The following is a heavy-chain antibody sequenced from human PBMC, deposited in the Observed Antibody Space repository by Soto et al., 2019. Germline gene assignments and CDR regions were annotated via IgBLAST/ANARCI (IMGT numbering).Heavy chain of an antibody. Sequence: PGESLKISCKVSGYSFTNYWIGWVRQMPGKGLEWMGILYPDDSDTRYSASFQGQVTFSGDTSISTAYLQWSSLKASDTAMYYCARRSISAKYYFDFWGQGNLVTVSS. CDR3: ARRSISAKYYFDF. CDR1: GYSFTNYW. D-gene: IGHD6-6*01. J-gene: IGHJ4*02. V-gene: IGHV5-51*01. CDR2: LYPDDSDT.